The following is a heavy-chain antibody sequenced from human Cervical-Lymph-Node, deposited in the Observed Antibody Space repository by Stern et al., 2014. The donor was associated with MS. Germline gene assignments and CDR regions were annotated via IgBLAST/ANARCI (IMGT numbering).Heavy chain of an antibody. CDR2: IFPGGSDM. J-gene: IGHJ4*02. CDR1: GYTFTSYW. Sequence: EVQLLQSGPEVKRPGESLKISCQASGYTFTSYWLGWVRQMPGKGLEWIAIIFPGGSDMRYSPSFQGQVTISAEKSSSTAYLQWNNLKASDTAIYYCARQRYFDYWGQGTLVTVSS. CDR3: ARQRYFDY. V-gene: IGHV5-51*01.